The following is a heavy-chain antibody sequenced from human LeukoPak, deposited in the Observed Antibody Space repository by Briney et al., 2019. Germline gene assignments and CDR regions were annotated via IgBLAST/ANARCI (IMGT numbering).Heavy chain of an antibody. CDR2: MSYDGSNK. D-gene: IGHD4-17*01. CDR1: GFTLSSYA. CDR3: AREYGDYEDYYYYGMDV. V-gene: IGHV3-30-3*01. Sequence: SLRLSCAASGFTLSSYAMHWVRPAPGKGLEWVGVMSYDGSNKYYADSVKGRFTISRDNSKNTLYLQMNSLRAEDTAVYYCAREYGDYEDYYYYGMDVWGQGTTVTVSS. J-gene: IGHJ6*02.